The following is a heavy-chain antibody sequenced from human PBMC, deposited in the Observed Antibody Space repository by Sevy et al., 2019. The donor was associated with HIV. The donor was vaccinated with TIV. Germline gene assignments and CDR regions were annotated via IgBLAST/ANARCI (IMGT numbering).Heavy chain of an antibody. D-gene: IGHD3-22*01. J-gene: IGHJ4*02. Sequence: GGSLRLSCAASGFSFSIYWMSWVRQAPGKGLEWVSAISGSGASTYYADSVKGRFTISRDNSKNTLYLQMNSLRAEDTAVYYCAKEAPGYNYDSSGSFDHWGQGTLVTVSS. V-gene: IGHV3-23*01. CDR3: AKEAPGYNYDSSGSFDH. CDR1: GFSFSIYW. CDR2: ISGSGAST.